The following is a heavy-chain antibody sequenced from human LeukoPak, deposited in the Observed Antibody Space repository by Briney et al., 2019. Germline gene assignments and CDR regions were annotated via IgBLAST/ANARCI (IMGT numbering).Heavy chain of an antibody. CDR3: ARGRAAAAPRGFDY. J-gene: IGHJ4*02. CDR2: IKQDGSEK. CDR1: GFTLSSYW. Sequence: QPGGSLRLSCAASGFTLSSYWMSWVRQAPGKGLERVANIKQDGSEKYYVDSVKGRFTISRDNAKNSLYLQMNSLRAEDTALYYCARGRAAAAPRGFDYWGQGTLVTVSS. D-gene: IGHD6-13*01. V-gene: IGHV3-7*03.